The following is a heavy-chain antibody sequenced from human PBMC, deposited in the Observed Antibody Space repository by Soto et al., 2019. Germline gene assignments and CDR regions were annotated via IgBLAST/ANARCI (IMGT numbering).Heavy chain of an antibody. CDR2: INSDGSST. V-gene: IGHV3-74*01. CDR1: GFTFSSYW. Sequence: GSLRLSCAASGFTFSSYWMHWVRQAPGKGLVWVSRINSDGSSTSYADSVKGRFTISRDNAKNTLYLQMNSLRAEDTAAYYCARDLPRRGAFDIWGQGTMVTVSS. J-gene: IGHJ3*02. CDR3: ARDLPRRGAFDI.